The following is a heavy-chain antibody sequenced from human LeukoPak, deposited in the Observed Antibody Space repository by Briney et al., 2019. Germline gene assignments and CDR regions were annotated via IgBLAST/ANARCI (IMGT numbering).Heavy chain of an antibody. D-gene: IGHD4-11*01. J-gene: IGHJ4*02. CDR2: IDPSGGST. CDR3: ARWTTTYLDY. Sequence: ASVKVSCKASGYTFTSYYIHWVRQAPGQGLEWMGIIDPSGGSTNYAQKFQGRVTMTRDTSTSTVYMELSSLRSEDSAVYYCARWTTTYLDYWGQGTLVTVSS. CDR1: GYTFTSYY. V-gene: IGHV1-46*01.